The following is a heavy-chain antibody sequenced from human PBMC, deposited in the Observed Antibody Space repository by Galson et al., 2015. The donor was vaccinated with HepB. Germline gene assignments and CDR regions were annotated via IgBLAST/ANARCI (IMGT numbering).Heavy chain of an antibody. CDR3: AREKIWSTIYPSSLDY. V-gene: IGHV3-21*01. J-gene: IGHJ4*02. CDR2: ISSSSSYI. D-gene: IGHD3-9*01. CDR1: GFTFSGYS. Sequence: SLRLSCAASGFTFSGYSMNWVRQAPGKGLEWVSSISSSSSYIYYADSVKGRFTISRDNAKNSLYLQMNSLRAEDTAVYYCAREKIWSTIYPSSLDYWGQGTLVTVSS.